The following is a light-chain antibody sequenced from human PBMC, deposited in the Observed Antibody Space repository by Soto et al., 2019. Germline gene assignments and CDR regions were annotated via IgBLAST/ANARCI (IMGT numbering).Light chain of an antibody. CDR1: QTVTSSY. V-gene: IGKV3-20*01. CDR3: HQYGSSPLT. J-gene: IGKJ3*01. CDR2: GAS. Sequence: EIVLTQSQCTLSLSPGERASLTCRASQTVTSSYLAWYQQKPGQAPRLLMYGASSRATGIPDRFSGSGSGTDITLTISRLEPEDFAVYYCHQYGSSPLTFGPGTKVDIK.